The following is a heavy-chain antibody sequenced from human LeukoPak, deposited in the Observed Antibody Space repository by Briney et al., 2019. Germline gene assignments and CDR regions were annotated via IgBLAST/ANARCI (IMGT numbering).Heavy chain of an antibody. D-gene: IGHD3-10*01. CDR2: ISSSSSYT. CDR1: GFTFSDYY. V-gene: IGHV3-11*06. CDR3: ASQYGSGCYYAY. Sequence: PGGSLRLSCAASGFTFSDYYMSWIRQAPGKGLEWVSYISSSSSYTNYADSVKGRFTISRDNANALLYLQMTSLRAEDTAVYYCASQYGSGCYYAYWGQGTLVSVSS. J-gene: IGHJ4*02.